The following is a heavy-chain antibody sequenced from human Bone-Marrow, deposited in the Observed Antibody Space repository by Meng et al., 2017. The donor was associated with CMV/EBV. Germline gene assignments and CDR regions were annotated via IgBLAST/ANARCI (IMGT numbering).Heavy chain of an antibody. J-gene: IGHJ4*02. CDR1: GGSISSSSYY. V-gene: IGHV4-39*07. CDR2: IYYSWST. D-gene: IGHD2-2*02. Sequence: SETLSLTCTVSGGSISSSSYYWGWNRQPLGKGLEWIGSIYYSWSTYYNPSLKSRVTISVDTSKNQFSLKLSSVTAADTAVYYCARRRGYCSSTSCYTFDYWGKGTLVTVSS. CDR3: ARRRGYCSSTSCYTFDY.